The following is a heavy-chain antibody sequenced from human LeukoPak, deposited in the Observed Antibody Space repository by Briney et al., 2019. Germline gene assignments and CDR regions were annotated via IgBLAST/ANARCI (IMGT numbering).Heavy chain of an antibody. J-gene: IGHJ4*02. CDR1: GGSISSGSYY. D-gene: IGHD6-19*01. CDR3: ARARSSGWPDY. V-gene: IGHV4-61*02. CDR2: IFTSGST. Sequence: SQTLSLTCTVSGGSISSGSYYWSWIRQPAGKGLEWIGRIFTSGSTNYNPSLKSRVTISMGTSKNQFSLKLSSVTAADTAVYYCARARSSGWPDYWGQGTLVTVSS.